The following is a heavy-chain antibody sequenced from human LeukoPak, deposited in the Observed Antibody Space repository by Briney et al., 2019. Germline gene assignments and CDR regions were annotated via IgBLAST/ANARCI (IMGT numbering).Heavy chain of an antibody. CDR1: GGSISSYY. J-gene: IGHJ3*02. Sequence: SETLSLTCTVSGGSISSYYWSWIRQPPGKGLEWIGYIYYRGSTNYNPSLKSRVTISVDTSKNQFSLKLSSVTAADTAVYYCARDGGTPYYDILTGYRRDAFDIWGQGTMVTVSS. CDR2: IYYRGST. CDR3: ARDGGTPYYDILTGYRRDAFDI. V-gene: IGHV4-59*01. D-gene: IGHD3-9*01.